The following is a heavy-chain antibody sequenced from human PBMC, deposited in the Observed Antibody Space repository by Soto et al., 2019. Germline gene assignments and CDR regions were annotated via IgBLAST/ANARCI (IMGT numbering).Heavy chain of an antibody. V-gene: IGHV4-59*01. CDR2: IYYSGST. D-gene: IGHD2-21*02. CDR3: ARGGSVVTPVFAFDY. J-gene: IGHJ4*02. Sequence: SETLSLTCTVSGGSISSYYWSWIRQPPGKGLEWIGYIYYSGSTNYNPSLKSRVTISVDTSKNQFSLKLSSVTAADTAVYYCARGGSVVTPVFAFDYWGQGTLVTVSS. CDR1: GGSISSYY.